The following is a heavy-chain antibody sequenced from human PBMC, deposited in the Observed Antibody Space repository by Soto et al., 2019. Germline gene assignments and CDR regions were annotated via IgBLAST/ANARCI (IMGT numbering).Heavy chain of an antibody. CDR1: GGSFSGYY. CDR2: INHSGST. CDR3: AGLPPVKTRYYYYGRDV. D-gene: IGHD4-17*01. J-gene: IGHJ6*02. V-gene: IGHV4-34*01. Sequence: SETLSLTCAVYGGSFSGYYWSWIRQPPGKGLEWIGEINHSGSTNYNPSLKSRVTISVDTSKNQFSLKLSSVTAADTAVYYCAGLPPVKTRYYYYGRDVWGQGTRVTVSS.